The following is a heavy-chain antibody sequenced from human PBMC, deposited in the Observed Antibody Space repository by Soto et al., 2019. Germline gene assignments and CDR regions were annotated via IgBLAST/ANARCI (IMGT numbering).Heavy chain of an antibody. CDR3: ARRSTVTYDY. CDR1: GGSLTSNSYY. Sequence: SETLSLTCSVSGGSLTSNSYYWGWIRQPPGKGLEWIGSFYYSQSTYFNPSLKSRVTISVETSKNQYSLKLSAVTAADTAVYYCARRSTVTYDYWGQGILVTVSS. V-gene: IGHV4-39*01. J-gene: IGHJ4*02. D-gene: IGHD4-17*01. CDR2: FYYSQST.